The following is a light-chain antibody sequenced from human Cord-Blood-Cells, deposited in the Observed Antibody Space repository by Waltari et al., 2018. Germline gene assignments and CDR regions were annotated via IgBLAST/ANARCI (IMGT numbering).Light chain of an antibody. CDR1: QGISSY. V-gene: IGKV1-9*01. Sequence: XSPSFLSASVGXXXTITCRASQGISSYLAWYQQKPGKAPKLLIYAASTLQSGVPSRFSGSGSGTEFTLTISSLQPEDFATYYCQQLNSYPLFGGGTKVEIK. CDR3: QQLNSYPL. J-gene: IGKJ4*01. CDR2: AAS.